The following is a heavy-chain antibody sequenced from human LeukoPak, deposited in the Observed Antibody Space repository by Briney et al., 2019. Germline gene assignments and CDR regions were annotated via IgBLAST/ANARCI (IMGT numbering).Heavy chain of an antibody. CDR1: GYTFTSYG. J-gene: IGHJ4*02. CDR3: ARVDSSYYFDY. CDR2: IIPIFGTA. V-gene: IGHV1-69*13. Sequence: SVKVSCKASGYTFTSYGISWVRQAPGQGLEWMGGIIPIFGTANYAQKFQGRVTITADESTSTAYMELSSLRSEDTAVYYCARVDSSYYFDYWGQGTLVTVSS. D-gene: IGHD1-26*01.